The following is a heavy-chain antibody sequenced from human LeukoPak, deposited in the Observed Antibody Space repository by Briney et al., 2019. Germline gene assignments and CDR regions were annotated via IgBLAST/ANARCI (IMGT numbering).Heavy chain of an antibody. CDR1: GFMFRNYW. CDR2: INQDGSEK. V-gene: IGHV3-7*01. J-gene: IGHJ6*04. Sequence: GGSLRLSCEVSGFMFRNYWMDWDRQAPGRGLEWVANINQDGSEKYFVDSVKGRFTISRDNAKNSLYLQMNSLRDEDTAVYYCSRALEVWGKGTTVTVSS. CDR3: SRALEV.